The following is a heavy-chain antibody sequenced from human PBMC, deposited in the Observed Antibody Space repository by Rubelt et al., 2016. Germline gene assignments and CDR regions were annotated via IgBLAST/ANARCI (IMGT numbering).Heavy chain of an antibody. V-gene: IGHV3-30*02. CDR3: ARGSGYYTFDF. CDR1: RFTFSTYA. D-gene: IGHD3-3*01. Sequence: QVQLVESGGGVVQPGGSLRLSCEASRFTFSTYAMHWFRQAPGKGLAWVAFIHYAGRNKYYAYTVKGRLTISRDNSKNTLYLQMSSRRPEDTAVYYCARGSGYYTFDFWGQGTLVTVSS. J-gene: IGHJ4*02. CDR2: IHYAGRNK.